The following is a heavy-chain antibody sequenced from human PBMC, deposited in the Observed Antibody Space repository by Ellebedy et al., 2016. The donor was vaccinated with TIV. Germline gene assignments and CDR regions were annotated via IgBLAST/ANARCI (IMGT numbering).Heavy chain of an antibody. CDR2: IRQDGNEQ. V-gene: IGHV3-7*01. D-gene: IGHD4-17*01. CDR3: AREGAYGDYSQVSFPFDP. Sequence: GGSLRLSCAASGFSFRSYWMSRVRQAPGKGLEWVASIRQDGNEQDYVDSVKGRFTISRDNGKNSLDLQMTSLRAEDTALYYCAREGAYGDYSQVSFPFDPWGQGTLVAVSS. J-gene: IGHJ5*02. CDR1: GFSFRSYW.